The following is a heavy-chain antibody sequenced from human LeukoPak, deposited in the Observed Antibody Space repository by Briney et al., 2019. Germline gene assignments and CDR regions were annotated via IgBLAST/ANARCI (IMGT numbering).Heavy chain of an antibody. V-gene: IGHV3-48*01. CDR2: ISSSSSTI. J-gene: IGHJ4*02. D-gene: IGHD3-16*02. CDR1: GFTFSSYS. Sequence: PGGSLRLSCAASGFTFSSYSMNWVRQAPGKGLEWVSYISSSSSTIYYADSVKGRFTISRDNAKNSLYLQMNSLIAEDTAVYYCARTSGAIGLSFDYWGQGTLVTVS. CDR3: ARTSGAIGLSFDY.